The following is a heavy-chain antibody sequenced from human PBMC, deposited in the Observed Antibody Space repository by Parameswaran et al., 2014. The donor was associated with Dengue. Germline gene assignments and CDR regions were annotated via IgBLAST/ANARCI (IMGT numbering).Heavy chain of an antibody. CDR3: ARGPRRWWWDY. D-gene: IGHD2-8*02. V-gene: IGHV4-31*02. CDR2: IYYSGAT. Sequence: VRQAPGKGLEWIGYIYYSGATFYNPSLESRVSMSLDTSKSQFSLNLNSVTAADTAVYYCARGPRRWWWDYWGQGTLVTVSS. J-gene: IGHJ4*02.